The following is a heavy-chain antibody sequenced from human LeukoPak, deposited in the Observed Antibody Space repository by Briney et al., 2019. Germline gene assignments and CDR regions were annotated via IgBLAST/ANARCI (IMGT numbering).Heavy chain of an antibody. CDR1: GGSISSYY. Sequence: SETLSLTCTVSGGSISSYYWSWIRQPPGKGLEWIGYIYYSGSTNYNPSLKSRVTISVDTSKNQFSLKLSSVTAADTAVYYCARGLKRRHDFDYWGQGTLVTVSS. CDR2: IYYSGST. V-gene: IGHV4-59*08. J-gene: IGHJ4*02. CDR3: ARGLKRRHDFDY.